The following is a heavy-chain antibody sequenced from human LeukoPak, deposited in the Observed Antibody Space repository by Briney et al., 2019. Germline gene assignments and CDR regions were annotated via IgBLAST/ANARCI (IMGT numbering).Heavy chain of an antibody. CDR3: ARGPIWFGGPYYMDV. J-gene: IGHJ6*03. Sequence: RASETLSLTCTVSGGSISSSSYYWGWIRQPPGKGLEWIGSIYYSGSTYYNPSLNSRVTISVDTSKNQFSLKLSSVTAADTAVYYCARGPIWFGGPYYMDVWGKGTTVTVSS. CDR1: GGSISSSSYY. D-gene: IGHD3-10*01. V-gene: IGHV4-39*07. CDR2: IYYSGST.